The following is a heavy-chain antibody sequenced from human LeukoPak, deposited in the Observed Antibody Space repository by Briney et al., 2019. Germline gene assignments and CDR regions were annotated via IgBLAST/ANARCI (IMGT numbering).Heavy chain of an antibody. V-gene: IGHV3-64D*09. CDR3: VKSIAVAGNVDY. CDR1: GLTLSSYA. Sequence: GGSLRLSCSASGLTLSSYAMQWVRPAPGKGLEYVSAISSNGGSTYYADSVKGRFTISRDNSKNALYLQMSGLRPEDTALYYCVKSIAVAGNVDYWGQGTLVTVSS. D-gene: IGHD6-19*01. CDR2: ISSNGGST. J-gene: IGHJ4*02.